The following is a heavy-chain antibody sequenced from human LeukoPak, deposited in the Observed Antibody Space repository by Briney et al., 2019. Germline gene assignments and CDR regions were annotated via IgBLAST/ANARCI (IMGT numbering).Heavy chain of an antibody. V-gene: IGHV4-39*07. CDR1: GGSISSSSYY. CDR3: ARDLGLLYNWKLMGANWFDP. Sequence: PSETLSLTCTVSGGSISSSSYYWGWIRQPPGKGLEWIGSIYYSGSTYYNPSLKSRVTISVDTSKNQFSLKLSSVTAADTAVYYCARDLGLLYNWKLMGANWFDPWGQGTLVTVSS. CDR2: IYYSGST. J-gene: IGHJ5*02. D-gene: IGHD1-20*01.